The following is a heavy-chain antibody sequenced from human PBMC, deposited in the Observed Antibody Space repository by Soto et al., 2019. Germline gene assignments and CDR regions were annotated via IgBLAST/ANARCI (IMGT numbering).Heavy chain of an antibody. CDR2: ISCSGGST. CDR3: AISIWGRGLDYQYGLAV. J-gene: IGHJ6*01. Sequence: GGSVRLACAASGVTFSSYAMSWVLQAPGKGLEWVSAISCSGGSTYYADSLKGRFTISKYNSKNTLYLQMNSLRAEDRAVYYCAISIWGRGLDYQYGLAVSGQGTTVPVSS. D-gene: IGHD3-10*01. V-gene: IGHV3-23*01. CDR1: GVTFSSYA.